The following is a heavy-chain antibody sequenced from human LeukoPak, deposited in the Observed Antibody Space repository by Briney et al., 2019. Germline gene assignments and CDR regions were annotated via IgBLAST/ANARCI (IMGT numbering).Heavy chain of an antibody. CDR2: IYTSGST. V-gene: IGHV4-4*07. CDR3: AREAAAGTFYFDY. CDR1: GGSFSGYY. D-gene: IGHD6-13*01. J-gene: IGHJ4*02. Sequence: EPSETLSLTCAVYGGSFSGYYWSWIRQPAGKGLEWIGRIYTSGSTNYNPSLKSRVTMSVDTSKNQFSLKLTSVTAADTAVYYCAREAAAGTFYFDYWGQGTLVTVSS.